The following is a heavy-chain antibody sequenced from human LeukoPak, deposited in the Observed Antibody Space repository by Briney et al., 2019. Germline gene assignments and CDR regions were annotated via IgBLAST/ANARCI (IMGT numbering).Heavy chain of an antibody. J-gene: IGHJ4*02. CDR3: ATGGSSGWYHFEY. Sequence: GGSLRLSCAASGFTFINYAMTWVRQAPGKGLVWVSLINSDGSTTKYADSVKGRFTMSRDNAKNTLYLEMNSLRGEDTAVYYCATGGSSGWYHFEYWGQGTLVTVSS. D-gene: IGHD6-19*01. CDR1: GFTFINYA. CDR2: INSDGSTT. V-gene: IGHV3-74*03.